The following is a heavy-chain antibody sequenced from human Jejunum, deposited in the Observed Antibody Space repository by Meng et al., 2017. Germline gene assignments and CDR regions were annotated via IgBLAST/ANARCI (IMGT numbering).Heavy chain of an antibody. J-gene: IGHJ4*02. Sequence: EVQLLESGGGLVQPGGSLRLSCAGSGLTFSGFAMTWLRQAPGKGLQWVSSITGSGDRTQYADHVKGRFTISRDNSKSTLYLQMNSLRVEDTAVYYCAKDPNGDYVGAFDSWGQGALVTVSS. CDR1: GLTFSGFA. V-gene: IGHV3-23*01. CDR3: AKDPNGDYVGAFDS. CDR2: ITGSGDRT. D-gene: IGHD4-17*01.